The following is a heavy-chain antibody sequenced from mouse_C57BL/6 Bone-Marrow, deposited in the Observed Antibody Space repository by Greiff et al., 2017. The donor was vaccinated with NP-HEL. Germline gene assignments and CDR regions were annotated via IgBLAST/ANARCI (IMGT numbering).Heavy chain of an antibody. Sequence: VQLQQFGPELVKPGASVKISCKASGYAFSSSWMNWVKQRPGKGLEWIGRIYPGDGDTNYNGKFKGKATLTADKSSSTAYMQLSSLTSEDSAVYFCAREGDYDRYWGQGTTLTVSS. V-gene: IGHV1-82*01. J-gene: IGHJ2*01. CDR1: GYAFSSSW. D-gene: IGHD2-4*01. CDR2: IYPGDGDT. CDR3: AREGDYDRY.